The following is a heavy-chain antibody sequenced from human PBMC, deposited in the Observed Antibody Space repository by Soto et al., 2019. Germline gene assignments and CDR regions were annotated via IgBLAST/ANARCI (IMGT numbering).Heavy chain of an antibody. CDR1: GFCFITYT. CDR3: AKARCTTSNCYVPDY. Sequence: PGGSLRLSCAASGFCFITYTMSWVHGATGKGLEWVSAISGSSGSPSYADNVQDRFTISRDNPKKTLYLQMNSLRAEDTAVYYCAKARCTTSNCYVPDYWGQGT. J-gene: IGHJ4*02. D-gene: IGHD2-8*01. V-gene: IGHV3-23*01. CDR2: ISGSSGSP.